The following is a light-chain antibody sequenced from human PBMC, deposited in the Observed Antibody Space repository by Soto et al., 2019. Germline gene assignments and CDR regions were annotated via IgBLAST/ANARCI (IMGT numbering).Light chain of an antibody. CDR2: LEGSGSY. J-gene: IGLJ2*01. CDR1: SGHSSYI. V-gene: IGLV4-60*02. Sequence: QLVLTQSSSASASLGSSVKLTCTLSSGHSSYIIAWHQQQPGKAPRYLMKLEGSGSYNKGSGVPDRFSGSSSGADRYLTISNLQFEDEANYYSETWDSNTRVFGGGTKLTVL. CDR3: ETWDSNTRV.